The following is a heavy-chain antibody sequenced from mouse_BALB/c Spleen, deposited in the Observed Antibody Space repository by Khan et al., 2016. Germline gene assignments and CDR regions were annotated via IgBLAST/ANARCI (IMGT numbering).Heavy chain of an antibody. D-gene: IGHD2-1*01. CDR2: IRNKANGYTT. Sequence: EVELVESGGGLVQPGGSLRLSCATSGFTFTDYYMSWVRQPPGKALEWLGFIRNKANGYTTEYSASVKGRFTIYRDNYQSILYLQLNTMRAEDSATYYCGSDGGNSPNWYFDVSVAGTTVTVSS. J-gene: IGHJ1*01. CDR1: GFTFTDYY. V-gene: IGHV7-3*02. CDR3: GSDGGNSPNWYFDV.